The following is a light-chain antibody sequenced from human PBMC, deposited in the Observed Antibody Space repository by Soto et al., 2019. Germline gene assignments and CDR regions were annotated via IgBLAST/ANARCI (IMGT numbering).Light chain of an antibody. V-gene: IGKV3-11*01. CDR3: QQRSNRSLS. J-gene: IGKJ4*01. CDR2: DAS. CDR1: QSVSSY. Sequence: EIVLTQSPATLSLSPGERATLSCRASQSVSSYLAWYQQKPGQAPRLLIYDASNRATGIPARFSGSGSGTDFTLTIISLEPEDFAVYYCQQRSNRSLSFGGGTKVEIK.